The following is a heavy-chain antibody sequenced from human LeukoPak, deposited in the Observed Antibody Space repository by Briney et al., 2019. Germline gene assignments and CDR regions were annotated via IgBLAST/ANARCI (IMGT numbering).Heavy chain of an antibody. D-gene: IGHD1-26*01. J-gene: IGHJ4*02. CDR1: GYTFTGYY. V-gene: IGHV1-2*02. Sequence: ASVKVSCKASGYTFTGYYVHWVRQAPGQVLEWMGWINPSSGGTNYAQKFQGRVTMTRDTSISTAYLELSRLTSDDTAVYYCARHPYSGSYHFDYWGQGTLVTVSS. CDR2: INPSSGGT. CDR3: ARHPYSGSYHFDY.